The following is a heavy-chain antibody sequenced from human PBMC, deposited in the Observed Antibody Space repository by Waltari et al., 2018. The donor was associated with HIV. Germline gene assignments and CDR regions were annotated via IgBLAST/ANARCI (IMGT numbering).Heavy chain of an antibody. Sequence: EVQLVESGGGLVKPGGSLRLSCAASGFTFRDYSMVWVRQAPGKGLAWLSSISRSGTFGYYGDSVADPVTIPRDKAKKALNLRLNSLRDEETAVYYWARVHYSDSSGYERKFDCWGQGTLVTGSS. V-gene: IGHV3-21*01. D-gene: IGHD3-22*01. CDR2: ISRSGTFG. CDR1: GFTFRDYS. CDR3: ARVHYSDSSGYERKFDC. J-gene: IGHJ4*02.